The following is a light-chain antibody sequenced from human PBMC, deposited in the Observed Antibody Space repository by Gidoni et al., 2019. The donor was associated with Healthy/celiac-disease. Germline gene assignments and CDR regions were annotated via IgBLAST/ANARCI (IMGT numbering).Light chain of an antibody. CDR2: WAS. J-gene: IGKJ2*01. CDR3: QQYYSTPYT. CDR1: QSVLYSSNNKNY. Sequence: QSVLYSSNNKNYLAWYQQKPGQPPKLLIYWASTRESGVPDRFSGSGSGTDFTLTISSLQAEDVAVYYCQQYYSTPYTFGQGTKLEIK. V-gene: IGKV4-1*01.